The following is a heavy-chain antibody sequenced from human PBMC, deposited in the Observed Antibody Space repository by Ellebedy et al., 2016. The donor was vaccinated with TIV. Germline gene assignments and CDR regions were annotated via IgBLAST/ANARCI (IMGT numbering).Heavy chain of an antibody. Sequence: GESLKISCATSGFAFSSYAMSWVRQAPGKGLEWVSAISDNGVITKYADSVKGRFTISRDNAKNSLYLQMNSLRAEDTAVYYCSRGIAAVMYWGQGTLVTVSS. CDR2: ISDNGVIT. J-gene: IGHJ4*02. CDR3: SRGIAAVMY. CDR1: GFAFSSYA. D-gene: IGHD6-13*01. V-gene: IGHV3-23*01.